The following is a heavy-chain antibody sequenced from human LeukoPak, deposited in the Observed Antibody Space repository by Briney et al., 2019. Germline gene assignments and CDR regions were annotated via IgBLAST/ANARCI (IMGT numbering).Heavy chain of an antibody. V-gene: IGHV3-23*01. D-gene: IGHD3-22*01. CDR2: SGDNT. CDR1: GFTFRSYA. J-gene: IGHJ3*02. CDR3: AKSWRYYDSSNYYAFDI. Sequence: GGSLRLSCAASGFTFRSYAMTWFRQAPGKGWDGVSSSGDNTRYADSVKGRFTISRDNSKNTLDLQMNGLRAEDTAVYYCAKSWRYYDSSNYYAFDIWDQGTMVTVSS.